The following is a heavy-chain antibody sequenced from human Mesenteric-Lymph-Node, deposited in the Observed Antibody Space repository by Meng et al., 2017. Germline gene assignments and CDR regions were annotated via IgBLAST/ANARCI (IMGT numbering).Heavy chain of an antibody. CDR2: IYHSGNT. CDR1: GGSISSGGYS. D-gene: IGHD2-15*01. V-gene: IGHV4-30-2*01. CDR3: ARGGYDLNWFDP. Sequence: RLHEFCQGLVQSPQPLCPSGAVSGGSISSGGYSWSWIRQPPGKGLEWIGPIYHSGNTYYNPSLKSRVTMSVDRSKNQFSLKLNSVTAADTAVYYCARGGYDLNWFDPWGQGTLVTVSS. J-gene: IGHJ5*02.